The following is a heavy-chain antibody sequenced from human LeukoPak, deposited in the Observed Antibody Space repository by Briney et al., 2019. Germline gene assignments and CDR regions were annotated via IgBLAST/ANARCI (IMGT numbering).Heavy chain of an antibody. J-gene: IGHJ1*01. CDR2: IKTDGSEK. CDR3: ATYSSLNRREFQY. Sequence: GSLRLSCAASGFTVSSNYMSWVRQAPGKGLQWVANIKTDGSEKYYVDSVKGRFTISRDNAKNSLYLQMNSLRAEDTAVYYCATYSSLNRREFQYWGQGTLLTVSS. D-gene: IGHD3-22*01. V-gene: IGHV3-7*01. CDR1: GFTVSSNY.